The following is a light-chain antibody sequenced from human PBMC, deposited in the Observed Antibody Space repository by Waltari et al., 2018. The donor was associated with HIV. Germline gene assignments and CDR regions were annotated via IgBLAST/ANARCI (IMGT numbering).Light chain of an antibody. CDR3: QQTDSTPWT. CDR1: QSIDNH. CDR2: TAS. J-gene: IGKJ1*01. Sequence: DIQMTQSLTSLPASAGDRVTITCRASQSIDNHVNWYQQKSGKAPKLLIYTASTLQSGVPARFRGSGSGTAFSLTISGLQLEDFVTYCCQQTDSTPWTFGEGTKVEI. V-gene: IGKV1-39*01.